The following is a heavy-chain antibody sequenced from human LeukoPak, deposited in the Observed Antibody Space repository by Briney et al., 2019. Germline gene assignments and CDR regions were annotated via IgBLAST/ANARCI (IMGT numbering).Heavy chain of an antibody. D-gene: IGHD3-3*01. J-gene: IGHJ4*02. CDR2: IYHSGST. V-gene: IGHV4-30-2*01. Sequence: PSETLSLTCTVSGGSISSGGYYWSWIRQPPGKGLEWIGYIYHSGSTYYNPSLKSRVTISVDTSKNQFSLKLSSVTAADTAVYYCARGSFYDFWSGYPFDYWGRGTLVTVSS. CDR3: ARGSFYDFWSGYPFDY. CDR1: GGSISSGGYY.